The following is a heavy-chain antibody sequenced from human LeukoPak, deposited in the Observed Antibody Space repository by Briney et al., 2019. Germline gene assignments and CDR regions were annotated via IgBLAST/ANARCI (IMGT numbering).Heavy chain of an antibody. J-gene: IGHJ4*02. D-gene: IGHD6-13*01. CDR3: ARGSDTAAGLY. CDR1: GGSFSGYY. CDR2: INHSGST. Sequence: PSETLSLTCAVYGGSFSGYYRSWIRQPPGKGLEWIGEINHSGSTNYNPSLKSRVTISVDTSKNQFSLKLSSVTAADTAVYYCARGSDTAAGLYWGQGTLVTVSS. V-gene: IGHV4-34*01.